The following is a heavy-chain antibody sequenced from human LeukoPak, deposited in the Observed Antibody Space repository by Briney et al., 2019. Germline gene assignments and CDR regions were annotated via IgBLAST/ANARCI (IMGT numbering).Heavy chain of an antibody. CDR3: ARRAYYYGSGSYYNDY. D-gene: IGHD3-10*01. CDR2: IYYSGST. V-gene: IGHV4-59*01. CDR1: GGSISSYY. Sequence: SETLSLTCTVSGGSISSYYWSWIRQPPGKGLEWIGYIYYSGSTNYNPSLKSRVTISVDTSRNQFSLKLSSVTAADTAVYYCARRAYYYGSGSYYNDYWGQGTLVTVSS. J-gene: IGHJ4*02.